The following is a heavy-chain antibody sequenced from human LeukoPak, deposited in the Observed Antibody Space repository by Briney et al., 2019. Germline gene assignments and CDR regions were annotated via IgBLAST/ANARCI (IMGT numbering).Heavy chain of an antibody. J-gene: IGHJ4*02. CDR2: ISGRSGST. CDR1: GFIFSNYA. Sequence: TGGSLRLSCAASGFIFSNYAMYWVRPPPGKGREWVSAISGRSGSTFYADSVKGRFTISRDSSKNTLYLQMNSLRADDTAVYYWAKWGYYDVLTGYYVSDFWGQGTLVTVSS. V-gene: IGHV3-23*01. D-gene: IGHD3-9*01. CDR3: AKWGYYDVLTGYYVSDF.